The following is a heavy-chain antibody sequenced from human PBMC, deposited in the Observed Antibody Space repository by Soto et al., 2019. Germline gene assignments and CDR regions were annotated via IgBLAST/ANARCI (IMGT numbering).Heavy chain of an antibody. Sequence: QVQLVESGGGVVQPGRSLRLSCAASGFTFSNYGMHWVRQAPGKGLEWVALISYDGSLKYYADSVNGRFTISRDNSKNTLYLEMNSLRAEDTAVYYCAKDHEITFGGIIVLFDYWGQGTLVTVSS. J-gene: IGHJ4*02. CDR3: AKDHEITFGGIIVLFDY. D-gene: IGHD3-16*02. CDR1: GFTFSNYG. CDR2: ISYDGSLK. V-gene: IGHV3-30*18.